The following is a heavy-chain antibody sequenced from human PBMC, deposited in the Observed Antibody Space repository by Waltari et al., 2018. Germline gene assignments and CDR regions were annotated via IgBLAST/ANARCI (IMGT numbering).Heavy chain of an antibody. CDR2: MYSGANT. V-gene: IGHV3-53*02. J-gene: IGHJ4*02. CDR1: GFTVSSNY. D-gene: IGHD3-22*01. Sequence: EVQLVETGGGLIQPGGSLRLSCAASGFTVSSNYMTWVRQAPGKGLEWVSFMYSGANTYYADSVKGRFTISRDNSKNTLYLQMNSLRAEDTAVYYCARGNSGGYDYWGQGTLVTVSS. CDR3: ARGNSGGYDY.